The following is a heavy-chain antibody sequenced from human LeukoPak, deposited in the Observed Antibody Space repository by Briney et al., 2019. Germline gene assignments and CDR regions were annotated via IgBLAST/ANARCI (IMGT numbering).Heavy chain of an antibody. CDR2: ISYSGTI. D-gene: IGHD6-6*01. CDR1: GFTFSDYY. J-gene: IGHJ4*02. V-gene: IGHV3-11*04. Sequence: PGGSLRLSCVASGFTFSDYYMGLIRQAPGKGLEWVSYISYSGTIYYADSVQGRFTISRNNAKNSLYLQMNSLRVEDTAVYYCAKDILAARLFFDYWGQGTLVTVSS. CDR3: AKDILAARLFFDY.